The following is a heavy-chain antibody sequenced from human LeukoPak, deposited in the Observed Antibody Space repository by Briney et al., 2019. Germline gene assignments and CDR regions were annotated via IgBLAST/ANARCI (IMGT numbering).Heavy chain of an antibody. CDR3: ARVIWELDAFDI. V-gene: IGHV4-39*07. CDR2: IYYSGST. Sequence: PSETLSLTCTVSGGSISSSSYYWGWIRQPPGTGLEWIGSIYYSGSTYYNPSLKSRVTISVDTSKNQFSLKLSSVTAADTAVYYCARVIWELDAFDIWGQGTMVTVSS. D-gene: IGHD1-26*01. J-gene: IGHJ3*02. CDR1: GGSISSSSYY.